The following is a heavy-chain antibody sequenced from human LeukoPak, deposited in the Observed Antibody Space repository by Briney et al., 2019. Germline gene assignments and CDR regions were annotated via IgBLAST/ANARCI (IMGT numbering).Heavy chain of an antibody. J-gene: IGHJ4*02. CDR2: ISGSGSTT. Sequence: GGSLRLSCAGSGFIFSDHYMTWIRQAPGKGLEWVSDISGSGSTTSYADSVKGRFTISRDNAKNSLYLQMNSLRAEDTAVYYCARDESQQKYWGQGTLVTVSS. V-gene: IGHV3-11*01. CDR1: GFIFSDHY. CDR3: ARDESQQKY. D-gene: IGHD6-13*01.